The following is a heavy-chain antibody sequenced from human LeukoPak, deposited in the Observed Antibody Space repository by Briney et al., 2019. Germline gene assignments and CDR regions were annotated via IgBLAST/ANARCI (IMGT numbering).Heavy chain of an antibody. CDR3: ARGEVRYYDSGGLLDY. Sequence: ASVKVSCKASGGTFSSYAISWVRQAPGQGLEWMGRIIPILGIANYAQKFQGRVTITADKSTSTAYMELSSLRAEDTAVYYCARGEVRYYDSGGLLDYWGQGTLVTVSS. V-gene: IGHV1-69*04. D-gene: IGHD3-22*01. J-gene: IGHJ4*02. CDR1: GGTFSSYA. CDR2: IIPILGIA.